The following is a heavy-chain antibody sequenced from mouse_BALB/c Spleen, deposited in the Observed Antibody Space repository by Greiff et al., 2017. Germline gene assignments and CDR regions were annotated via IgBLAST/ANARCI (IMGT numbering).Heavy chain of an antibody. CDR2: ISSGSSTI. J-gene: IGHJ3*01. D-gene: IGHD1-2*01. V-gene: IGHV5-17*02. CDR3: ARDRTTATPFAY. CDR1: GFTFSSFG. Sequence: EVQGVESGGGLVQPGGSRKLSCAASGFTFSSFGMHWVRQAPEKGLEWVAYISSGSSTIYYADTVKGRFTISRDNPKNTLFLQMTSLRSEDTAMYYCARDRTTATPFAYWGQGTLVTVSA.